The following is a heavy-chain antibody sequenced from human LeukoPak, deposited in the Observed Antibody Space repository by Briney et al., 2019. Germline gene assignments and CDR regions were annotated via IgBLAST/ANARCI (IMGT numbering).Heavy chain of an antibody. CDR1: GFTFSSYS. D-gene: IGHD6-19*01. V-gene: IGHV3-48*01. J-gene: IGHJ4*02. Sequence: PGGSLRLSCAASGFTFSSYSMNWVRQAPGKGLGWVSYISSSSSTIYYADSVKGRFTISRDNAKNSLYLQMNSLRAEDTAVYYCARDGAVAGNPFDYWGQGTLVTVSS. CDR2: ISSSSSTI. CDR3: ARDGAVAGNPFDY.